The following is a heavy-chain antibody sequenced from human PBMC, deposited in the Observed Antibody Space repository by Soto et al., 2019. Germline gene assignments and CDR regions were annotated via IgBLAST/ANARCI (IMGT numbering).Heavy chain of an antibody. CDR3: AKREDSSRFGGLDI. J-gene: IGHJ6*02. V-gene: IGHV4-4*08. D-gene: IGHD3-3*01. Sequence: SETLCLTCSVSGASIINYYWHWVRQLPGKGLEWIGYVYTPDYTRYNSSLKSRVTISVDTSKSQFSLRLNSASATDTAVYFCAKREDSSRFGGLDIWGQGTAVTVSS. CDR2: VYTPDYT. CDR1: GASIINYY.